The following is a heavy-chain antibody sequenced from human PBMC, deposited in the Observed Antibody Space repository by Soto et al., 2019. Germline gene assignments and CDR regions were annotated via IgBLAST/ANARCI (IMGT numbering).Heavy chain of an antibody. Sequence: QVQLVESGGGVVQPGRSLRLSCAASGFTFSSYAMHWVRQAPGKGLEWVAVISYDGSNKYYADSVKGRFTISRDNSKNTLYLQMTHLRAEDTAVYYCARDLLRYNWNDFPYYYYGMDVWGQGTTVTVSS. V-gene: IGHV3-30-3*01. CDR1: GFTFSSYA. D-gene: IGHD1-1*01. CDR2: ISYDGSNK. CDR3: ARDLLRYNWNDFPYYYYGMDV. J-gene: IGHJ6*02.